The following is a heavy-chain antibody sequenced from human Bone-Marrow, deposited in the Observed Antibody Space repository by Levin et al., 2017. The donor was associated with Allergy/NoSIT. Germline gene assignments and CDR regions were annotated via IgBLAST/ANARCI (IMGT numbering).Heavy chain of an antibody. D-gene: IGHD6-13*01. V-gene: IGHV4-39*02. Sequence: PSETLSLTCTVSGVSISSSTSYWGWIHRPPGRELEWIGSIIYSGSTYYNPSLKSRVTISIDTSKRQISLTLSSVTAADTAIYYCARDVNSISWFKTWGQGTLVTVSS. CDR3: ARDVNSISWFKT. CDR1: GVSISSSTSY. CDR2: IIYSGST. J-gene: IGHJ5*02.